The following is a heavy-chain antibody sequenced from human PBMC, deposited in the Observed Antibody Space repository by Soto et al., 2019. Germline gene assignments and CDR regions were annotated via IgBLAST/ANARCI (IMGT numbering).Heavy chain of an antibody. D-gene: IGHD6-13*01. Sequence: KTSETLSLTCAVSGGSLSGYYWSWIRQPPGQGLEWIGEINDSGSSNYNPTLNSRPTKSVDTTKNHFSLKQSSVTAADTAVYYWARGLPVVGYSTPLLCGMDVWGQGTTVTVSS. V-gene: IGHV4-34*01. CDR2: INDSGSS. CDR3: ARGLPVVGYSTPLLCGMDV. J-gene: IGHJ6*02. CDR1: GGSLSGYY.